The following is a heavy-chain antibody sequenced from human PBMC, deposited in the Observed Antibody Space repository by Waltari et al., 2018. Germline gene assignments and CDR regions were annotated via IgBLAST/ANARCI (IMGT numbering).Heavy chain of an antibody. V-gene: IGHV1-2*02. CDR2: INPNSGGK. CDR1: AYTFPDYY. D-gene: IGHD6-19*01. Sequence: QVQLVQSGAEVKKPGASVKVSCKASAYTFPDYYMHWVRQAPGQGLEWMGRINPNSGGKNEAQKLQGRVTMTRDTCIRTVYMVVSRLRSDDTAVYYWARARVAGTVPRFDFWGQGTLVTVSS. CDR3: ARARVAGTVPRFDF. J-gene: IGHJ4*02.